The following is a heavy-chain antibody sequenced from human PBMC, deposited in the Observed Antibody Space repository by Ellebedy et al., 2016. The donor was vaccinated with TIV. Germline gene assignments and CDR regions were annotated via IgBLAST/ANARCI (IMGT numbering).Heavy chain of an antibody. CDR1: GFTFSDYS. Sequence: GESLKISCAASGFTFSDYSMNWVRQAPGKGLEWVSSISSSGNYRYHGDSVKGRFTISRDNAKNSLYLQMNSLRAEDTAVYYCARALNHVDTVSTAPLDCWGQGTLVTVSS. J-gene: IGHJ4*02. D-gene: IGHD5/OR15-5a*01. V-gene: IGHV3-21*01. CDR3: ARALNHVDTVSTAPLDC. CDR2: ISSSGNYR.